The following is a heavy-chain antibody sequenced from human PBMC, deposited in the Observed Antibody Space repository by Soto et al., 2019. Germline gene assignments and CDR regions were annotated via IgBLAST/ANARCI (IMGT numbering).Heavy chain of an antibody. J-gene: IGHJ4*02. Sequence: QVQLQESGPGLVKPSETLSLTCTVSGGSIGSHYWSWIRQPPGEGLEWIGRASYSGSPNYNPSLKRRVTISIDTSKNQFSLTLPSVTAADTAVHYCARQWGGDYWGQGTLVTVSS. CDR3: ARQWGGDY. CDR2: ASYSGSP. V-gene: IGHV4-59*08. D-gene: IGHD3-16*01. CDR1: GGSIGSHY.